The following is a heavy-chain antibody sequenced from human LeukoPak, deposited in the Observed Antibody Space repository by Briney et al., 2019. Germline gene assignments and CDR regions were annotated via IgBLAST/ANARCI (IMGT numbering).Heavy chain of an antibody. D-gene: IGHD6-13*01. V-gene: IGHV4-59*01. CDR3: ASASSSWYQVFDY. CDR2: IYYSGST. CDR1: GGSLSSYY. Sequence: PSETLSLTCTVSGGSLSSYYWSWIRQPPGKGLEWIGYIYYSGSTNYNPSLKSRVTISVDTSKNQFSLKLSSVTAADTAVYYCASASSSWYQVFDYWGQGTLVTVSS. J-gene: IGHJ4*02.